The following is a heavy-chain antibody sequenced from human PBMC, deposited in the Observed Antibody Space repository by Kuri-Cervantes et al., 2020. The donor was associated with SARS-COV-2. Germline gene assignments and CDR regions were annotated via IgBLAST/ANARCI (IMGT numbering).Heavy chain of an antibody. CDR1: GGTFSSYA. J-gene: IGHJ4*02. CDR3: ARDLLTHITIFGVVIIPNTSFDY. Sequence: SVKVSCKASGGTFSSYAISWVRQAPGQGLEWMGGIIPIFGTANYAQKFQGRVTITADESTSTAYMELSSLRSEDTAVYYCARDLLTHITIFGVVIIPNTSFDYWGQGTLVTVSS. D-gene: IGHD3-3*01. V-gene: IGHV1-69*13. CDR2: IIPIFGTA.